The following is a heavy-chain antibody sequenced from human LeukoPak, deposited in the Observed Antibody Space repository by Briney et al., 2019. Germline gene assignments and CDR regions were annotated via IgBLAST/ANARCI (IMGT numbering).Heavy chain of an antibody. CDR1: GFTFNTYW. CDR2: INQHGGDK. CDR3: ASVPLRGDAFDI. V-gene: IGHV3-7*01. D-gene: IGHD3-16*01. J-gene: IGHJ3*02. Sequence: GGSLRLSCAASGFTFNTYWMSWVRQAPGKGLEWVANINQHGGDKNYLDSVKGRFTISRDNAQNSLYLQMNSLRAEDTAVYYCASVPLRGDAFDIWGQGTMVTVS.